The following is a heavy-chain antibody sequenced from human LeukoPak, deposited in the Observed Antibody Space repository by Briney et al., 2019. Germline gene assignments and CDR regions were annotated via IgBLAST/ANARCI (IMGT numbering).Heavy chain of an antibody. CDR1: GGTFSSYA. CDR2: IIPIFGIA. CDR3: AGDFAPETGKDTDIVVVPAAPYSYYGMDV. Sequence: SVKVSCKASGGTFSSYAISWVRQAPGQGLEWMGRIIPIFGIANYAQKFQGRVTITADKSTSTAYMELSSLRSEDTAVYYCAGDFAPETGKDTDIVVVPAAPYSYYGMDVWGQGTTVTVSS. V-gene: IGHV1-69*04. D-gene: IGHD2-2*01. J-gene: IGHJ6*02.